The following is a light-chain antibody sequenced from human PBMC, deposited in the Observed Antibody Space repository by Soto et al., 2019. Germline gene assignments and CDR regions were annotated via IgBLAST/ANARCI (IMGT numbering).Light chain of an antibody. V-gene: IGKV1-39*01. J-gene: IGKJ5*01. CDR2: AAS. CDR1: QSIGKF. CDR3: QQSYSPPPVT. Sequence: DIQMTQSPSSLSASVGDRVTITCRASQSIGKFLNWYQQKPGKAPTLLIYAASSLQSGVPSRFSGSGSGTDFTLTISRLQPEDYATYYCQQSYSPPPVTFGQGTRLEIK.